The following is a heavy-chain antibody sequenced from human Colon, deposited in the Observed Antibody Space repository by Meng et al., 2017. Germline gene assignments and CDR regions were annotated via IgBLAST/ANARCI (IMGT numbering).Heavy chain of an antibody. Sequence: QGQLPEAGPGLVKPSGTLSLTCVVSGGSLISSNWWTWVRQAPGKGLEWIGEIYRSGSTNYNPSLKSRVTISIDTSKNEFSLKLTSVTAADTALYYCARRVQYSSGYYYFDFWGQGTLVTVSS. J-gene: IGHJ4*02. D-gene: IGHD3-22*01. CDR3: ARRVQYSSGYYYFDF. CDR1: GGSLISSNW. CDR2: IYRSGST. V-gene: IGHV4-4*02.